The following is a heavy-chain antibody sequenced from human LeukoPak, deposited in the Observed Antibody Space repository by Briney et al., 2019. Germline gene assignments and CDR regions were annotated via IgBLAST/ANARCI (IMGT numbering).Heavy chain of an antibody. D-gene: IGHD4-23*01. J-gene: IGHJ5*02. CDR2: IYTSGST. CDR1: GGSISSYY. Sequence: SETLSLTCTVSGGSISSYYWSWIRQPPGKGLEWIGYIYTSGSTNYNPSLKSRVTISVDTSKNQFSLKLSSVTAADTAVYYCARAPGGWDWFDTWGQGTLVTVS. V-gene: IGHV4-4*09. CDR3: ARAPGGWDWFDT.